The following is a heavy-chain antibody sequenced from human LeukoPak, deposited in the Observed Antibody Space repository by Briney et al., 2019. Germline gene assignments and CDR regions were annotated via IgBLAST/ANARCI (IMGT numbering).Heavy chain of an antibody. Sequence: GGSLRLSCAASGFTVSSNYMSWVRQAPGKGLEGVSVIYSGGSTYYADSVKGRFTISRDNSKNTLYLQMNSLRAEDTAVYYCVRRYMATSAEDFDYWGQGTLVTVFS. V-gene: IGHV3-66*04. CDR2: IYSGGST. CDR1: GFTVSSNY. CDR3: VRRYMATSAEDFDY. D-gene: IGHD5-24*01. J-gene: IGHJ4*02.